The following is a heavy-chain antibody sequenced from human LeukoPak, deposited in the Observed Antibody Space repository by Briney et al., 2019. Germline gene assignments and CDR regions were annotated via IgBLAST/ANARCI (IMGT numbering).Heavy chain of an antibody. J-gene: IGHJ4*02. Sequence: GGSLRLSCAASGFTFSSYSMSWVRQAPGKGLEWVSAISGSGGSTYYADSVKGRFTISRDNSKNTLYLQMNSLRAEDTAVYYYAKDGRYCSGGSCYSTHWGQGTLVTVSS. CDR2: ISGSGGST. CDR1: GFTFSSYS. D-gene: IGHD2-15*01. CDR3: AKDGRYCSGGSCYSTH. V-gene: IGHV3-23*01.